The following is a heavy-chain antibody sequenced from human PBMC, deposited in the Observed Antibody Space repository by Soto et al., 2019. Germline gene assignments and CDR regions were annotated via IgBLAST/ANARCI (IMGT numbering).Heavy chain of an antibody. Sequence: ASVKVSCKATGYTFSSYGITWVRQAPGQGLEWLGWISPYNDDTKYAQILQGRVTMTTDTSTSTAYMELRSLRSDDTAVYYCARVWIAAAGNWFDPWGQGTLVTVSS. V-gene: IGHV1-18*01. CDR2: ISPYNDDT. D-gene: IGHD6-13*01. J-gene: IGHJ5*02. CDR1: GYTFSSYG. CDR3: ARVWIAAAGNWFDP.